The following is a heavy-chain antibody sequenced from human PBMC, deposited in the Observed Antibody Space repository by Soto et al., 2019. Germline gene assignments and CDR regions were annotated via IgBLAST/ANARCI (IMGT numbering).Heavy chain of an antibody. J-gene: IGHJ5*02. CDR2: IYYSGST. CDR3: ARLSPYCSSTSCYDDWFDP. D-gene: IGHD2-2*01. Sequence: SETLSLTCTVSGGSISSYYWSWIRQPPGKGLEWIGCIYYSGSTNYSPSLKSRVTISVDTSKNQFSLKLSSVTAADTAVYYCARLSPYCSSTSCYDDWFDPWGQGTLVTVSS. CDR1: GGSISSYY. V-gene: IGHV4-59*08.